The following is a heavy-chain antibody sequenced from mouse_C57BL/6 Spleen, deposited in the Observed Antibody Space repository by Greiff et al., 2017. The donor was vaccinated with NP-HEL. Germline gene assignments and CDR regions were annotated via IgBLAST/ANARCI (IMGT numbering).Heavy chain of an antibody. CDR2: IHPSDGDT. V-gene: IGHV1-74*01. J-gene: IGHJ3*01. D-gene: IGHD3-2*02. Sequence: QVQLQQPGAELVKPGASVKVSCKASGYTFTSYWMHWVKQRPGQGLEWIGRIHPSDGDTNYNQKFKGKATLTVDKSSSTAYMQLSSLPSEDSAVYYGASPLSGAWFAYWGQGTLVTVSA. CDR1: GYTFTSYW. CDR3: ASPLSGAWFAY.